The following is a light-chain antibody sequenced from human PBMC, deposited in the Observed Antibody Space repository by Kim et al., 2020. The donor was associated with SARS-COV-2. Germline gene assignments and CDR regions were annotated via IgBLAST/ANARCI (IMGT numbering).Light chain of an antibody. V-gene: IGKV3-20*01. CDR1: QSVRSSY. J-gene: IGKJ4*01. Sequence: EILLTQSPGTLSLSPGERATLSCRASQSVRSSYVAWYQQKPGQAPRLLIFGASSRATGIPDRFSGSGSGTDFTLTISRLEPDDFAVYYCQQYANSPALTFGGGTKVDIK. CDR3: QQYANSPALT. CDR2: GAS.